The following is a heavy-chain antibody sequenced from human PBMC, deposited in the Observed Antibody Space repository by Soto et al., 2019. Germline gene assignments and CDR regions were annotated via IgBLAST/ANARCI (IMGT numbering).Heavy chain of an antibody. J-gene: IGHJ5*02. Sequence: PSETLSLTCTVSGGSISSGGYYWSWIRQHPGKGLEWIGYIYYSGSTYYNPSLKSRVTISVDTSKNQFSLKLSSVTAADTAVYYCARLEVPAAGTNWFDPWGQGTLVTVSS. CDR3: ARLEVPAAGTNWFDP. V-gene: IGHV4-31*03. CDR2: IYYSGST. CDR1: GGSISSGGYY. D-gene: IGHD2-2*01.